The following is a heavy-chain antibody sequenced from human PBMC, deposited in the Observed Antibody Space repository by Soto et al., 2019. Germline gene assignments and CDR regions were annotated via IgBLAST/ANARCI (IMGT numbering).Heavy chain of an antibody. CDR2: IYYSGST. V-gene: IGHV4-31*03. Sequence: PSETLSLTCTVSGGSISSGGYYWSWIRQHPGKGLEWIGYIYYSGSTYYNPSLKSRVTISVDTSKNQFSLRLSSVTAADTAVYHCARASPQVVRFDYWGQGTLVTVSS. J-gene: IGHJ4*02. D-gene: IGHD2-2*01. CDR1: GGSISSGGYY. CDR3: ARASPQVVRFDY.